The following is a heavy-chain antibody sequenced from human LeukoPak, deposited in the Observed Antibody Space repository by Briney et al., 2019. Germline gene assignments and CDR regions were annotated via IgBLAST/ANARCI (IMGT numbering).Heavy chain of an antibody. D-gene: IGHD3-22*01. J-gene: IGHJ4*02. V-gene: IGHV3-23*01. CDR2: IGDSGGRT. Sequence: GGSLRLSCAVSGITLSNYGMSWVRQAPGKGLEWVAGIGDSGGRTNYADSVKGRFTISRDNPKNTLYLQMNSLRAEDTAVYFCAKRGVVIRVILVGFHKEAYYFDSWGQGALVTVSS. CDR1: GITLSNYG. CDR3: AKRGVVIRVILVGFHKEAYYFDS.